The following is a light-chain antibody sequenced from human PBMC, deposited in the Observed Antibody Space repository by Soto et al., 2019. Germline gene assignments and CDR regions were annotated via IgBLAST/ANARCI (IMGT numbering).Light chain of an antibody. CDR1: QNIDTW. V-gene: IGKV1-5*03. CDR3: QQYNSYPMVT. CDR2: KAS. J-gene: IGKJ3*01. Sequence: DIQMTQSPSTLSASIGDRVIITCRASQNIDTWLAWYQQKPGKAPKLLIYKASSLESGVPSRFSGSGSGTEFTLTINSLQPGDFATYYCQQYNSYPMVTFGPGTKVDIK.